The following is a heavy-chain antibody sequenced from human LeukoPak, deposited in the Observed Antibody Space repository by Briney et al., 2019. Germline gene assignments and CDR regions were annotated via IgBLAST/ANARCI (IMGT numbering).Heavy chain of an antibody. CDR2: ISYDGGNK. CDR3: AKGTYDSRGHFDY. Sequence: GGSLRLSCAASGFTFSSYAMHWVRQAPGKGLEWVAVISYDGGNKYYAESVKGRFTISRDNSKNTLYLQMNSLRAEDTAAYYCAKGTYDSRGHFDYWGQGTLVSVSS. J-gene: IGHJ4*02. D-gene: IGHD3-22*01. V-gene: IGHV3-30*18. CDR1: GFTFSSYA.